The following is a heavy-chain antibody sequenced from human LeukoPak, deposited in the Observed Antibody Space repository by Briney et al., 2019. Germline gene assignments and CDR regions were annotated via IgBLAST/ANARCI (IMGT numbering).Heavy chain of an antibody. V-gene: IGHV4-59*08. CDR2: IYYSGST. D-gene: IGHD2-2*01. J-gene: IGHJ5*02. CDR3: ARGRGSIVVVPAAMSANNWFDP. CDR1: GGSISSYY. Sequence: SETLSLTCTVSGGSISSYYWSWIRQPPGKGLEWIGYIYYSGSTYYNPSLKSRVTISVDTSKNQFSLKLSSVTAADTAVYYCARGRGSIVVVPAAMSANNWFDPWGQGTLVTVSS.